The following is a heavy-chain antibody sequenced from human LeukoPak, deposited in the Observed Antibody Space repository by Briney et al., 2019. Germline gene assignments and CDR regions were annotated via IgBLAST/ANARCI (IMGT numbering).Heavy chain of an antibody. CDR1: GDSVSSKNGA. Sequence: SQTLSLTCAVSGDSVSSKNGACNWIRQSPSRGLEWLGRTYYRSKWYNDYAESMEGRMTISQDTSKNQYSLHLNSVTPDDTAVYYCARDFGTTGWHTFDYWGQGTLVTVSS. CDR3: ARDFGTTGWHTFDY. D-gene: IGHD6-19*01. J-gene: IGHJ4*02. V-gene: IGHV6-1*01. CDR2: TYYRSKWYN.